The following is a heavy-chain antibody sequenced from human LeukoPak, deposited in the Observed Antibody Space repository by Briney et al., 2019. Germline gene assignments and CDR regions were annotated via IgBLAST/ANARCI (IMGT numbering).Heavy chain of an antibody. CDR1: GYTFTGYY. CDR3: ARVGVLAGTFSDYYYGMDV. D-gene: IGHD6-19*01. J-gene: IGHJ6*02. V-gene: IGHV1-2*02. Sequence: ASVKVSCKASGYTFTGYYMHWVRQAPGQGLEWMGWINPNSGGTNYAQKFQGRVTMTRDTSISTAYMELSRLRSDDTAVYYCARVGVLAGTFSDYYYGMDVWGQGTTVTVSS. CDR2: INPNSGGT.